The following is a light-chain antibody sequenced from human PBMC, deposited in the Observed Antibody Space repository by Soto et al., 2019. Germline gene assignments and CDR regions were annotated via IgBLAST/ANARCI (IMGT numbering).Light chain of an antibody. CDR1: QSVSNNY. Sequence: EIVLTQSPGTLSLSPGERATLSCRASQSVSNNYLAWYQQKLGQAPRLLISGASSRATGIPDRFSGSGSGTDFTLTISRLEPEDFAVYYCQQCGSSPRTFGQGTKVEIK. J-gene: IGKJ1*01. V-gene: IGKV3-20*01. CDR2: GAS. CDR3: QQCGSSPRT.